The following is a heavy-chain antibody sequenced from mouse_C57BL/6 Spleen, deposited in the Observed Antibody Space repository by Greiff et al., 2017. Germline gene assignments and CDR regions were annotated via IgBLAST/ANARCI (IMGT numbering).Heavy chain of an antibody. CDR1: GYTFTDYN. CDR2: INPNNGGT. D-gene: IGHD2-4*01. J-gene: IGHJ2*01. Sequence: DVQLQESGPELVKPGASVKMSCKASGYTFTDYNMHWVKQSHGKSLEWIGYINPNNGGTSYNQKFKGKATLTVNKSSSTAYMELRSLTSEDSAVYYCARDDYDGYFDYWGQGTTLTVSS. V-gene: IGHV1-22*01. CDR3: ARDDYDGYFDY.